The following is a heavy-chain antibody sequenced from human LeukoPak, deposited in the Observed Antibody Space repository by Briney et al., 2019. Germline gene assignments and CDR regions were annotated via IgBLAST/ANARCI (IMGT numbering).Heavy chain of an antibody. Sequence: PSETLSLTCAVYGGSFSGYYWSWIRQPPGKGLEWIGEINHSGSTNYNPSLKSRVTISVDTSKNQFSLKLSSVTAADTAVYYCARRPVRSPVVPPYYLDYWGQGTLVTVSS. J-gene: IGHJ4*02. CDR3: ARRPVRSPVVPPYYLDY. CDR1: GGSFSGYY. CDR2: INHSGST. V-gene: IGHV4-34*01. D-gene: IGHD2-21*01.